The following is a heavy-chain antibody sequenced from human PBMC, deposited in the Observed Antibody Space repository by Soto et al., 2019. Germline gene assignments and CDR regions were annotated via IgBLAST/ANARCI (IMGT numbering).Heavy chain of an antibody. Sequence: QVQLQQWGAGLLKPSETLSLTCAVYGGSFSGYYWSWIRQPPGKGLEWIGEINHSGSTNYNPSLKSRVTISVDTSKNQFSLKLSSVTAADTAVYYCASALRRWWTGYSWFDPWGQGTLVTVSS. J-gene: IGHJ5*02. V-gene: IGHV4-34*01. CDR1: GGSFSGYY. CDR3: ASALRRWWTGYSWFDP. D-gene: IGHD3-9*01. CDR2: INHSGST.